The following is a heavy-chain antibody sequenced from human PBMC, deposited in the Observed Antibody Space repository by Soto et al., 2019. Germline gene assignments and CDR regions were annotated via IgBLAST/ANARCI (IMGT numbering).Heavy chain of an antibody. CDR2: VYHSGNT. CDR3: AVPGDGDFDY. V-gene: IGHV4-4*02. J-gene: IGHJ4*02. Sequence: QVQLQESGPGLVEPSGTLSLTCAVSGASIGTNNWWSWVRQPPGTGLEWIGEVYHSGNTNCNPSLKSRVTISIDNSKNQFSLRLTSMTAADTSVYYGAVPGDGDFDYWSQGTLVTVSS. CDR1: GASIGTNNW.